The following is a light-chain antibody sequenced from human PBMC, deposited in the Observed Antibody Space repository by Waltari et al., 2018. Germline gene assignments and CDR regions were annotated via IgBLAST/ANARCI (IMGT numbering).Light chain of an antibody. CDR3: QKYNSAPIT. V-gene: IGKV1-27*01. Sequence: DIQMTQSPSSLSASVGDRVTITCRASQGISNYLAWYQQKPGKVPKLLIYAAPTLQSGVPSRFSGSGSGTDFTLTISSLQPEDVATYYCQKYNSAPITFDQGTRLEIK. CDR1: QGISNY. CDR2: AAP. J-gene: IGKJ5*01.